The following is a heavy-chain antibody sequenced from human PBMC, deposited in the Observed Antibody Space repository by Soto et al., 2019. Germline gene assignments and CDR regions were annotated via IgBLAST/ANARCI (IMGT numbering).Heavy chain of an antibody. D-gene: IGHD2-15*01. J-gene: IGHJ4*02. CDR3: ARERNRYCSGGSCYFDY. CDR1: GFTFSSYG. V-gene: IGHV3-33*01. Sequence: GGSLRLSCAASGFTFSSYGMHWVRQAPGKGLEWVAVIWYDGSNKYYADSVKGRFTISRDNSKNTLYLQMNSLRAEDTAVYYCARERNRYCSGGSCYFDYWGQGTLVTVSS. CDR2: IWYDGSNK.